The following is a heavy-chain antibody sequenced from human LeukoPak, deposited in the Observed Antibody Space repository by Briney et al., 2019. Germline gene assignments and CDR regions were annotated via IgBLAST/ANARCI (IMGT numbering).Heavy chain of an antibody. CDR1: GFNLRSYG. CDR3: AKRRGQSLEH. Sequence: PGGSLRLSCAASGFNLRSYGMHWVRQAPGKGLEWVGLISFDGSNTYYVGSVKGRFTISRDNSKNTLYLQMNSPRAEDTAVYYCAKRRGQSLEHWGQGTLVTVSS. V-gene: IGHV3-30*18. J-gene: IGHJ1*01. CDR2: ISFDGSNT.